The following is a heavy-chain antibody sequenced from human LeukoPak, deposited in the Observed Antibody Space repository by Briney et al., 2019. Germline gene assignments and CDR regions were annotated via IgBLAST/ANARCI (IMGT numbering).Heavy chain of an antibody. CDR3: VTRGTTATKYLEY. J-gene: IGHJ4*02. CDR1: GFTFSSYV. V-gene: IGHV3-23*01. D-gene: IGHD1-1*01. CDR2: ISAGGVTR. Sequence: PGGSLRLSCAASGFTFSSYVMTWVREAPDIGREWVSTISAGGVTRYYADSVKGRFTISRDNSKNTLPLHMNSLRVGDAAVYYCVTRGTTATKYLEYWGQGTLVTVSS.